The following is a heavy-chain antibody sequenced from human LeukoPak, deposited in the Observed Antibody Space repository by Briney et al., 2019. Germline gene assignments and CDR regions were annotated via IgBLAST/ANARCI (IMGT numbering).Heavy chain of an antibody. Sequence: GRSLRLSCAASGFRFSTFGFHWVRQAPGKGLGWVAFTRFDERGKIYVVTVKGRFSMSKDNSKITLFLQMDRVRVEYTAVYYCVKEGNCYLDSWGQGTPVTVSS. CDR1: GFRFSTFG. V-gene: IGHV3-30*02. CDR2: TRFDERGK. D-gene: IGHD1-7*01. CDR3: VKEGNCYLDS. J-gene: IGHJ4*02.